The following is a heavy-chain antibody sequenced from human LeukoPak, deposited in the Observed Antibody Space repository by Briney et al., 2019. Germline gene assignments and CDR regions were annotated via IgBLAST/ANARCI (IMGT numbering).Heavy chain of an antibody. CDR1: GYTFTEYY. Sequence: ASVKVSCKASGYTFTEYYIHWVRQAPGQGLEWMGWINLNSVGTKYAQKFQGRVTMTRDTSISTAYMDLSRLRSDDTAVYYCARDFLQAAAHFGGYWGQGTLVTVSS. D-gene: IGHD6-13*01. J-gene: IGHJ4*02. V-gene: IGHV1-2*02. CDR2: INLNSVGT. CDR3: ARDFLQAAAHFGGY.